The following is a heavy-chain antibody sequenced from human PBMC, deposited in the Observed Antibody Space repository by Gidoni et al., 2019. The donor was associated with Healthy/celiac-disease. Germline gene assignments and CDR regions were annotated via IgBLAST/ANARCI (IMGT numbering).Heavy chain of an antibody. CDR1: SISSSSYY. CDR3: ARHPRITGIVVPIESLYYFDY. D-gene: IGHD3-22*01. V-gene: IGHV4-39*01. Sequence: SISSSSYYWGWIRQPPGKGLEWIGSIYYSGSTYYNPSLKSRVTISVDTSKNQFSLKLSSVTAADTAVYYCARHPRITGIVVPIESLYYFDYWGQGTLVTVSS. J-gene: IGHJ4*02. CDR2: IYYSGST.